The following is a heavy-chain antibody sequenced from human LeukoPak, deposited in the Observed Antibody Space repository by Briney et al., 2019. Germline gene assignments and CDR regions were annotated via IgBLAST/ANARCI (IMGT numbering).Heavy chain of an antibody. D-gene: IGHD3-3*01. Sequence: SETLSLTCTVSGGSISSYYWSWIRQPPGKGLEWIGYIYYSGSTNYNPSLKSRVTISVDTSKNQFSLKLSSVTAADTAVYYCASLYYDFWSGMIPDESTYGGTYGMDVWGQGTTVTVSS. J-gene: IGHJ6*02. V-gene: IGHV4-59*01. CDR1: GGSISSYY. CDR3: ASLYYDFWSGMIPDESTYGGTYGMDV. CDR2: IYYSGST.